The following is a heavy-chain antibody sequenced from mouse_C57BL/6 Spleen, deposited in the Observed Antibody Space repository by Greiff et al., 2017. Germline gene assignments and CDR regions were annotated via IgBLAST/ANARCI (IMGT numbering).Heavy chain of an antibody. CDR2: IYPGNSDT. CDR3: TRWAVPILRSPFAY. CDR1: GYTFTSYW. Sequence: EVQLQQSGTVLARPGASVKMSCKTSGYTFTSYWMHWVKQRPGQGLEWIGAIYPGNSDTSYNQKFKGKAKLTAVTSASTAYMELSSLTIEDSAVXYCTRWAVPILRSPFAYWGQGTLVTVSA. D-gene: IGHD1-1*01. V-gene: IGHV1-5*01. J-gene: IGHJ3*01.